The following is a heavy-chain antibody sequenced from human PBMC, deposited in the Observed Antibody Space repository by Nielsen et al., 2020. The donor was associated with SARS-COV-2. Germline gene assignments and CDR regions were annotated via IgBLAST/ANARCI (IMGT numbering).Heavy chain of an antibody. J-gene: IGHJ4*02. V-gene: IGHV4-34*01. Sequence: SETLSLTCAVYGGSFSGYYWSWIRQPPGKGLEWIGEINHSGSTNYNPSLKSRVTISVDTSKNQFSLKLSSVIAADTAVYYCARDTKIQLWLGPFDYWGQGTLVTVSS. CDR2: INHSGST. CDR1: GGSFSGYY. D-gene: IGHD5-18*01. CDR3: ARDTKIQLWLGPFDY.